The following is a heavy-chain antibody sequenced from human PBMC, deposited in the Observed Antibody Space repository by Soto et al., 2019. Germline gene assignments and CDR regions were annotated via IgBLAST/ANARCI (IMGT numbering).Heavy chain of an antibody. CDR1: GFSLTTRGVG. V-gene: IGHV2-5*02. J-gene: IGHJ5*02. CDR2: IYWDDDK. D-gene: IGHD4-17*01. Sequence: QITLKESGPSLVKPTQTLTLTCTFSGFSLTTRGVGVGWIRQPPGKALEWLALIYWDDDKPSSPSLKRRLTITKDTSKNPVVLTMTTMYPADTATYFSAHRTTTVTWWFDPCGPGALGTVST. CDR3: AHRTTTVTWWFDP.